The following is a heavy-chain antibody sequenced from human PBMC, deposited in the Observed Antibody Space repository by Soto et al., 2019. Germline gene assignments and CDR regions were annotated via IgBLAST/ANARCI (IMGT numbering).Heavy chain of an antibody. J-gene: IGHJ6*02. CDR1: GGSMSRGGQS. V-gene: IGHV4-30-2*01. D-gene: IGHD3-10*01. CDR3: ARAPPGPSPRWDV. CDR2: IYYTGST. Sequence: QVVLQESGPGLVKPSQTLSLTCAVSGGSMSRGGQSWSWIRQPPGKGLEWLGFIYYTGSTYYNPSLQSRVTPSVNKVNNPVSLNLTSVTAPDTAMYFCARAPPGPSPRWDVWGQGTTVTVSS.